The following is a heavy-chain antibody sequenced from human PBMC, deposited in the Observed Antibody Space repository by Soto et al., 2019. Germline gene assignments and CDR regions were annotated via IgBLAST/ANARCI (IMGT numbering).Heavy chain of an antibody. Sequence: ASEKVSCKASGYTFTSYGISLLRQAPVQVLEWMGWISAYNGNTNYAKKLQGRVTMTTDTSTSTAYMELRSLRSDDTAVYYCARDDYGDYESSYYYGMDVWGQGTTVTVSS. V-gene: IGHV1-18*01. J-gene: IGHJ6*02. CDR3: ARDDYGDYESSYYYGMDV. CDR2: ISAYNGNT. D-gene: IGHD4-17*01. CDR1: GYTFTSYG.